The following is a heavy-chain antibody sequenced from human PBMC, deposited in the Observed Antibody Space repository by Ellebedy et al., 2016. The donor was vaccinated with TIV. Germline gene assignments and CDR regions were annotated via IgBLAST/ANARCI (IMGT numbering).Heavy chain of an antibody. J-gene: IGHJ4*02. CDR2: IKPNSCGT. CDR1: GYTFTGYY. V-gene: IGHV1-2*02. Sequence: AASVKVSCKASGYTFTGYYMHWVRQDPGQGLEWMGWIKPNSCGTNYAQKSQGRVTITRDTSISTAYMELSRLRSDDTAVYYCAIDKTDYPFGYWGQGNLVTVSS. D-gene: IGHD4/OR15-4a*01. CDR3: AIDKTDYPFGY.